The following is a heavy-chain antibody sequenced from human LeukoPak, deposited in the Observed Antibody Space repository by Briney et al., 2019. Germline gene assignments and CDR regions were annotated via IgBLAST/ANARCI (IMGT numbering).Heavy chain of an antibody. J-gene: IGHJ5*02. CDR1: GFTFSNAW. Sequence: GGSLRLSCAASGFTFSNAWMSWVRQAPGKGLEWVGRIKSKSDGGTTDYAAPVKGRFTISRDDSKNTLYLQMNSLKTEDTAVYYCTRVNSSGWFPLWFDPWGQGTLVTVSS. CDR2: IKSKSDGGTT. V-gene: IGHV3-15*01. CDR3: TRVNSSGWFPLWFDP. D-gene: IGHD6-19*01.